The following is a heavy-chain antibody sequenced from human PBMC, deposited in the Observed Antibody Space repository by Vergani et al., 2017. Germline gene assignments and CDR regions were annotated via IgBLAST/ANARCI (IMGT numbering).Heavy chain of an antibody. J-gene: IGHJ4*02. CDR1: GGTFSSYA. V-gene: IGHV1-69*06. CDR2: IIPIFGTA. D-gene: IGHD3-10*01. CDR3: ARSEGRPGLWELKNYYGSGRAMD. Sequence: QVQLVQSGAEVKKPGSSVKVSCKASGGTFSSYAISWVRQVPGQGLEWMGGIIPIFGTANYAQKFQGRVTITADKSTSTAYMELSSLRSEDTAVYYCARSEGRPGLWELKNYYGSGRAMDWGQGTLVTVSS.